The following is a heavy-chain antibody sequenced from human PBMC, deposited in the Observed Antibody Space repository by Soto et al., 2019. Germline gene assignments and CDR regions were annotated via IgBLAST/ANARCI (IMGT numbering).Heavy chain of an antibody. CDR2: INPNNGGT. V-gene: IGHV1-2*02. CDR3: ARKSAAAAMNWFDP. D-gene: IGHD2-2*01. J-gene: IGHJ5*02. Sequence: QVQLVQSGAEVKKPGASVKVSCKASGYTFTGYYMHWVRQTPGQGLEWLGWINPNNGGTNYAQKFQGRVTMTTATSISTAYMELSRLTSDDTAVYYCARKSAAAAMNWFDPWGQGTLVTVSS. CDR1: GYTFTGYY.